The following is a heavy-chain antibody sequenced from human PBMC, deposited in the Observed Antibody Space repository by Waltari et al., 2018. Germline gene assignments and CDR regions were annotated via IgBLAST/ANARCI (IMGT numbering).Heavy chain of an antibody. D-gene: IGHD1-1*01. CDR1: GFTFSSYA. V-gene: IGHV3-30-3*01. CDR2: ISYDGSNK. Sequence: QVQLVESGGGVVQPGRSLRLSCAASGFTFSSYAMHWVRPAPGKGLEWVAVISYDGSNKYYADSVKGRFTISRDNSKNTLYLQMNSLRAEDTAVYYCARGSPHSPTPPTHIFDYWGQGTLVTVSS. CDR3: ARGSPHSPTPPTHIFDY. J-gene: IGHJ4*02.